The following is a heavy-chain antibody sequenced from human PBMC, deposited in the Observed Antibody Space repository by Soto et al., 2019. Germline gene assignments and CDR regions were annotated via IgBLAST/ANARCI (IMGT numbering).Heavy chain of an antibody. Sequence: LSLTCTVSGGSISSYYWSWIRQPPGKGLEWIGYIYYSGSTNYNPSLKSRVTISVDTSKNQFSLKLSSVTAADTAVYYCARDAYYFDYWGQGTLVTVSS. J-gene: IGHJ4*02. CDR3: ARDAYYFDY. CDR1: GGSISSYY. CDR2: IYYSGST. V-gene: IGHV4-59*01.